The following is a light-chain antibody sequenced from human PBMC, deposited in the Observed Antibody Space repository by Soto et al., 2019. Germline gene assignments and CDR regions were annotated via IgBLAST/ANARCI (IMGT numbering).Light chain of an antibody. CDR1: QSVSNN. J-gene: IGKJ1*01. CDR2: GAS. Sequence: ELVMTQSPATLSVSPGERATLSCRASQSVSNNLAWYQQKPGQAPRLLIYGASTKATDIPARFSGSGSGTEFTLTISSLQSEDFAVYYCQQYNSWPLTFGQGTKVEFK. CDR3: QQYNSWPLT. V-gene: IGKV3-15*01.